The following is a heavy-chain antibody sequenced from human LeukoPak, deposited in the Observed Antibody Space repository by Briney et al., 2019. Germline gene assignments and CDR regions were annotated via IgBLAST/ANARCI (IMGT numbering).Heavy chain of an antibody. J-gene: IGHJ4*02. CDR2: IYTSGNT. D-gene: IGHD3-22*01. Sequence: PSETLSLTCTVSGGSISSYYWSWIRQPAGKGLEWIGRIYTSGNTNYNPSLKSRVTMSVDTSKNQFPLKLSSVTAADTAVYYCARNYYDNSGYKSAFDYWGQGTLVTVSS. V-gene: IGHV4-4*07. CDR1: GGSISSYY. CDR3: ARNYYDNSGYKSAFDY.